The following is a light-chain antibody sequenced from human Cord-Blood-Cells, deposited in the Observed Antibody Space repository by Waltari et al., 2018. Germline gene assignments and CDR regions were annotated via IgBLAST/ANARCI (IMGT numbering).Light chain of an antibody. V-gene: IGKV3-11*01. CDR2: DAS. Sequence: EIVLTQSPATLPLSPEERATLSCRASQSVSSYLAWYQQKPGQAPRLLRYDASDRATGIPARFSGSGSGTDFTLTISSLGPEDFAVYYCQQRSNWPPEVTFGGGTKVEIK. CDR1: QSVSSY. J-gene: IGKJ4*01. CDR3: QQRSNWPPEVT.